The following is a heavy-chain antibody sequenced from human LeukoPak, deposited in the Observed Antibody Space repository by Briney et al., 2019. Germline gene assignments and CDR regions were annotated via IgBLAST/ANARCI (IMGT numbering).Heavy chain of an antibody. D-gene: IGHD3-10*01. CDR3: ASPFSISMVRGVMEYYYMDV. J-gene: IGHJ6*03. Sequence: GGSLRLSCAASGFTVSSNYMSWVRQAPGKGLEWVSVIYSGGSTYYADSVKGRFTISRDNSKNTLYLQMNSLRAEDTAVYYCASPFSISMVRGVMEYYYMDVWGKGTTVTVSS. V-gene: IGHV3-53*01. CDR2: IYSGGST. CDR1: GFTVSSNY.